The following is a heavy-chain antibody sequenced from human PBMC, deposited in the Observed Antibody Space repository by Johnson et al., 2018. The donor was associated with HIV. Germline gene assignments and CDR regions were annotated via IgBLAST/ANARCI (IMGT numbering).Heavy chain of an antibody. Sequence: QVQLVESGGRVVQPGRSLRLSCAASGFTFSSYAMHWVRQAPGKGLEWVAVVSYDGTNKYYADSVKGRFTISRDNSKNTLYLEMNSLRAEDTAVYYCASGAYYDFWSGLAHAFDIWGQGTMVTVSS. V-gene: IGHV3-30*04. CDR1: GFTFSSYA. D-gene: IGHD3-3*01. CDR2: VSYDGTNK. CDR3: ASGAYYDFWSGLAHAFDI. J-gene: IGHJ3*02.